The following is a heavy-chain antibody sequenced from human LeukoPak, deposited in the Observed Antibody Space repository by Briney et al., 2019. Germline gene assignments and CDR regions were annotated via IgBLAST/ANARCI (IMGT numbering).Heavy chain of an antibody. CDR2: IHDSGST. Sequence: PSETLSLTCAVSGDSISSGGYSWSWIRQTPGKGLEWIAYIHDSGSTYNNPSLKSRLSISIDTSKNQFSLKLTSVTAADTALYYCARRGRYGSSNFDNWGQGTLVTVSS. CDR1: GDSISSGGYS. J-gene: IGHJ4*02. D-gene: IGHD6-13*01. V-gene: IGHV4-30-4*07. CDR3: ARRGRYGSSNFDN.